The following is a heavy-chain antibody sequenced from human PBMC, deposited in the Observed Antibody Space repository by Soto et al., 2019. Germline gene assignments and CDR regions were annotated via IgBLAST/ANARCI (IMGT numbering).Heavy chain of an antibody. CDR3: AKDRPQIWFGEEGFDY. CDR1: GFTFDNYA. Sequence: EVQLLESGGGLVQPGRSLRLSCAASGFTFDNYAMSWVRQAPGKGLEWVSAISGSGAGTYYADSVKGRFTISRDNSENTLYLQMNSLRAEDTAVYYCAKDRPQIWFGEEGFDYWGQGTLVTVSS. D-gene: IGHD3-10*01. J-gene: IGHJ4*02. CDR2: ISGSGAGT. V-gene: IGHV3-23*01.